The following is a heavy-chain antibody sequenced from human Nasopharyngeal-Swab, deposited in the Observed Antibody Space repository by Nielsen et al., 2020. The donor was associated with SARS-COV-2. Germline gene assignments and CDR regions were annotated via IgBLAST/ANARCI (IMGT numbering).Heavy chain of an antibody. D-gene: IGHD6-19*01. CDR2: ISTGAVST. CDR3: ARHQGSSGWFFFDF. Sequence: GGSLRLSCAASGFTFSSYAMHWVRQAPAKGLEWVSAISTGAVSTFYAASVKGRFTISRDDSRTTLYLQMNSLRAEDTAVYYCARHQGSSGWFFFDFWGQGTLVTVSS. V-gene: IGHV3-23*01. CDR1: GFTFSSYA. J-gene: IGHJ4*02.